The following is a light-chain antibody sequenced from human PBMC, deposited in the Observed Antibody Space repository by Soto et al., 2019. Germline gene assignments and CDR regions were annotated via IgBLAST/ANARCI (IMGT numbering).Light chain of an antibody. CDR3: QQYYSYRYN. CDR2: DAS. Sequence: DIQMTQSPSTLSAYVGDRVTITCRASQSIDTWLAWYQQKPGKGPKLLIFDASNLQTGIPVRFSGGGSRAEFTLTISSLQPDDFATYYCQQYYSYRYNFGQGTKVHIK. CDR1: QSIDTW. V-gene: IGKV1-5*01. J-gene: IGKJ2*01.